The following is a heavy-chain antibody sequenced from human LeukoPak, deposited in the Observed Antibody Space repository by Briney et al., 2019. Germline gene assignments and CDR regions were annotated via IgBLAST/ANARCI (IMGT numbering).Heavy chain of an antibody. Sequence: SETLSLTCTVSGGSISSSSYYWGWIRQPPGKGLEWIGSIYYSGSTYYNPSLKSRVTISVDTSKNQFSLKLSSVTAADTAVYYWASGIAAPEYFDYWGQGTLVTVSS. V-gene: IGHV4-39*07. CDR2: IYYSGST. D-gene: IGHD6-6*01. CDR3: ASGIAAPEYFDY. J-gene: IGHJ4*02. CDR1: GGSISSSSYY.